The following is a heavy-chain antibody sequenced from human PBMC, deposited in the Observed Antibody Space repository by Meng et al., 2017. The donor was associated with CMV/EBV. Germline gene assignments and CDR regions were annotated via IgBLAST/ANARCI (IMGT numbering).Heavy chain of an antibody. V-gene: IGHV1-3*02. Sequence: QVQLVKAGAGVKKPGASVKVSCKASGYTFTSYAMHWVRQAPGQRLEWMGWSNAGNGNTKYSQEFQGRVTITRDTSASTAYMELSSLRSEDTAVYYCAREGEGVVAATPHFDYWGQGTLVTVSS. CDR1: GYTFTSYA. CDR2: SNAGNGNT. J-gene: IGHJ4*02. CDR3: AREGEGVVAATPHFDY. D-gene: IGHD2-15*01.